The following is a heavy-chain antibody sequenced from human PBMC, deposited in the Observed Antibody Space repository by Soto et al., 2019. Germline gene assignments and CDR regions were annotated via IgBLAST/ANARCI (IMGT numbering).Heavy chain of an antibody. CDR2: INPTGTMT. CDR1: GYTFITSYY. D-gene: IGHD5-12*01. J-gene: IGHJ3*02. Sequence: ASVKVSCKASGYTFITSYYTHWVRQAPGQGLEWMGIINPTGTMTKYSERFQGRLTMTRDTSTSTDYMELSTLTSEDTAVYFCARDTGYDHDAFDIWGQGTMVTISS. V-gene: IGHV1-46*01. CDR3: ARDTGYDHDAFDI.